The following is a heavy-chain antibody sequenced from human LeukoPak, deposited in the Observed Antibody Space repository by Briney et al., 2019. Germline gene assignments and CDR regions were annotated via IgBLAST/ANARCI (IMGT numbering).Heavy chain of an antibody. V-gene: IGHV4-39*01. D-gene: IGHD3-10*01. CDR2: LYYGGTT. Sequence: SEPLSLTCTVSGDSICVRTSYWRRSRQPPGGGVVWYGSLYYGGTTYYNPSLKSRLTISMDTSKNQFSLMLNSGTAADTAVFYCASQVRGFGELEAFGYWGQGIQVTVSS. CDR1: GDSICVRTSY. CDR3: ASQVRGFGELEAFGY. J-gene: IGHJ4*02.